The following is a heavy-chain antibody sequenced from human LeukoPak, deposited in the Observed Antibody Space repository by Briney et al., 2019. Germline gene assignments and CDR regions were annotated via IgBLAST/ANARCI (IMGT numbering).Heavy chain of an antibody. D-gene: IGHD6-19*01. J-gene: IGHJ4*02. Sequence: SGGSLRLSCAASGFTFSSYAMHWVRQAPGKGLEWVAVISYDGSNKYYADSVKGRFTISRDNAKNSLYLQMNSLRAEDTAVYYCARDARLRWLVLGSDHPYYFDYWGQGTLVTVSS. CDR2: ISYDGSNK. CDR3: ARDARLRWLVLGSDHPYYFDY. V-gene: IGHV3-30-3*01. CDR1: GFTFSSYA.